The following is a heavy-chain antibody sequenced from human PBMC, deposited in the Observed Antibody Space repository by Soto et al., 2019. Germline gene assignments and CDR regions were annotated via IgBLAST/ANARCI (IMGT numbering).Heavy chain of an antibody. CDR3: TRVRWRWGYIDWCLLLCQ. D-gene: IGHD3-9*01. CDR2: IYYSGSS. J-gene: IGHJ4*02. Sequence: QVQLQESGPGLVQPSETLSLTCTVSGGSIGGYYWGWIRQPPGKGLEWIGNIYYSGSSKYTPSLTGCVAMSADASKLQDALKLRLWTAVDTAVLYWTRVRWRWGYIDWCLLLCQWGQGPLVTVSS. CDR1: GGSIGGYY. V-gene: IGHV4-59*01.